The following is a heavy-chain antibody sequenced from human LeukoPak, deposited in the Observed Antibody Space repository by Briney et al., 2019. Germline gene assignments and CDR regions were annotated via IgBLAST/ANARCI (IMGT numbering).Heavy chain of an antibody. V-gene: IGHV5-51*01. CDR3: ARGASRHYHYWFMDV. Sequence: KAGESLKISCKASEYSFTNYWIGWVRQTPGKGLEWMGVVYPGDSDTRYSPPFQGHVTISADKSTNTAFLQWSSLKASDSAVYFCARGASRHYHYWFMDVWGKGTAVTVSS. D-gene: IGHD3/OR15-3a*01. CDR1: EYSFTNYW. CDR2: VYPGDSDT. J-gene: IGHJ6*03.